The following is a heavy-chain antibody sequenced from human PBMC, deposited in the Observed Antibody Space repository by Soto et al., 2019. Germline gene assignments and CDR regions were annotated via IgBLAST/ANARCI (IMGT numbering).Heavy chain of an antibody. D-gene: IGHD1-7*01. CDR1: GFTFGSYW. CDR2: IKEEGSEK. CDR3: ASVVDNWNYRGAFDI. Sequence: GSLRLSCAASGFTFGSYWMSWVRQAPGKGLEWVANIKEEGSEKNYVDSVKGRFTISRDNAKNSLYLQMNSLRAEDTAVYYCASVVDNWNYRGAFDIWGQGTMVTVSS. J-gene: IGHJ3*02. V-gene: IGHV3-7*01.